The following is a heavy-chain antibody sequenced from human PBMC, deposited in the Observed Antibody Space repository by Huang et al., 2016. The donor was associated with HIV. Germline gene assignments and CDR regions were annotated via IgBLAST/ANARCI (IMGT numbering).Heavy chain of an antibody. CDR2: MNPNSGET. D-gene: IGHD3-10*01. V-gene: IGHV1-8*01. CDR3: ARGGLLWFGELST. CDR1: GYTFTNYD. J-gene: IGHJ5*02. Sequence: QVQLVQSGAEVKKPGASVKVSCKASGYTFTNYDINWVRQATGQGLEWMGWMNPNSGETGFAQKCQGRVTMTRNTSISTAYMELSSLRSEDTAVYYCARGGLLWFGELSTWGQGTLVTVSS.